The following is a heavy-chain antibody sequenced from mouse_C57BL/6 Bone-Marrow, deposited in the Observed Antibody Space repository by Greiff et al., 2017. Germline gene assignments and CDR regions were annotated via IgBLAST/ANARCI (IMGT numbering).Heavy chain of an antibody. CDR3: ASYYSYGSSFWFAY. Sequence: VHLVESGAELARPGASVKLSCKASGYTFTSYGISWVKQRPGQGLEWIGEIYPRSGNTYYNEKFKGKATLTADKSSSTAYMELRSLTSEDSAVYICASYYSYGSSFWFAYWGQGTLVTVSA. CDR2: IYPRSGNT. CDR1: GYTFTSYG. J-gene: IGHJ3*01. D-gene: IGHD1-1*01. V-gene: IGHV1-81*01.